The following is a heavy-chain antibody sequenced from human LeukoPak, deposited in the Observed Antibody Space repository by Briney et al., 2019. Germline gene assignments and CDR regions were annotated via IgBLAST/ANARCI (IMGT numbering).Heavy chain of an antibody. D-gene: IGHD3-22*01. CDR3: ARDLTGYYDSSGYYQGGAFDI. CDR1: GFTVSSNY. V-gene: IGHV3-53*01. CDR2: IYSGGST. Sequence: GGSLRLSCAASGFTVSSNYMSWVRQAPGKGLEWVSVIYSGGSTYYADSVKGRFTISRDNSKNTLYLQMNSLRAEDTAVYYCARDLTGYYDSSGYYQGGAFDIWGQGTMVTVSS. J-gene: IGHJ3*02.